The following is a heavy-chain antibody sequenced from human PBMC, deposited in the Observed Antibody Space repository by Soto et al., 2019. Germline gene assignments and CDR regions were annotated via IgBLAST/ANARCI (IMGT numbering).Heavy chain of an antibody. D-gene: IGHD3-10*01. CDR2: IYYSGST. CDR1: GGSISNNGYY. CDR3: ASTTMLRGAFDP. J-gene: IGHJ5*02. Sequence: KPSETLSLTCTVSGGSISNNGYYWSWIRQLPGKGLEWIGYIYYSGSTYYNPSLKSRVTISVDTSKNHFSLRLNSVTAADTAVYYCASTTMLRGAFDPWGQGTLVTVSS. V-gene: IGHV4-31*03.